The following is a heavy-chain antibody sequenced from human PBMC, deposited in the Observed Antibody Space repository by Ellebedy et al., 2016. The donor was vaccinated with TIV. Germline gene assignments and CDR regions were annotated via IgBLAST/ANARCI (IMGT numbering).Heavy chain of an antibody. CDR3: AKGRGGGSDSSAPRYYFDS. D-gene: IGHD3-22*01. CDR2: VSPTGSKT. CDR1: GFTFSAYA. Sequence: GESLKISCAASGFTFSAYAMTWVRQAPGKGLEWVSTVSPTGSKTYHADSVEGRFFISRDNSKTTLDLQMNSLRAEDTAIYYCAKGRGGGSDSSAPRYYFDSWGLGTLVTVSS. V-gene: IGHV3-23*01. J-gene: IGHJ4*02.